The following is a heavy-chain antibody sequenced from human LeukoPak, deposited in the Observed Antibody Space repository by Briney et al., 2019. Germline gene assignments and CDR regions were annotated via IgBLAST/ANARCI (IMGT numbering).Heavy chain of an antibody. CDR2: IKRRSDGGTP. V-gene: IGHV3-15*07. J-gene: IGHJ4*02. CDR3: TTDTRRIDTFA. CDR1: GLAFSGYD. Sequence: GGSLRLSCAASGLAFSGYDMHWVRQAPGKGLEWVGRIKRRSDGGTPDYAAPVQDRFTISRDESKNTLYLQMNSLKTGDTAVYYCTTDTRRIDTFAWGQGTLVTVAA. D-gene: IGHD2-2*01.